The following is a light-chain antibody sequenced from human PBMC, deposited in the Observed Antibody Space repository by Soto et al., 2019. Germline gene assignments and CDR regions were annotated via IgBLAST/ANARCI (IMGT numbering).Light chain of an antibody. V-gene: IGKV3-15*01. Sequence: EIVMTQSPATLSVSPGERATLSCRASQRVTSNLAWYQQKPGQAPRLLIYGASTRATGIPARFSGSGSGTEFTLTISSLQSEDFAVYYCQQYNTRPVTFGQGTKVEIK. CDR2: GAS. CDR1: QRVTSN. CDR3: QQYNTRPVT. J-gene: IGKJ1*01.